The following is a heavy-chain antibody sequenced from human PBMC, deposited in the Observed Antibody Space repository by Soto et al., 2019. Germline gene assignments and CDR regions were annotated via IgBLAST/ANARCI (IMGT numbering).Heavy chain of an antibody. Sequence: GASVKVSCKAPGYSFTNNDVSWVRQATGQGLEWMGWMNPGSGDTGYAQKFQGRVTMTRDISIATAYMELSSLRSDDTAIYYCARMETFGSLNWFDPWGQGTLVTAPQ. CDR1: GYSFTNND. J-gene: IGHJ5*02. V-gene: IGHV1-8*01. CDR2: MNPGSGDT. D-gene: IGHD3-16*01. CDR3: ARMETFGSLNWFDP.